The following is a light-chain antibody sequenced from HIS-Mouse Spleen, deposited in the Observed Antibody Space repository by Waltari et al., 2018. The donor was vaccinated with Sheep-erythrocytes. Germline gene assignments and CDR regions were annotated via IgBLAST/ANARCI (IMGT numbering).Light chain of an antibody. CDR1: ALPKKC. CDR2: EDS. CDR3: YSTDSSGNHRV. Sequence: SYELTQPPSVSVSPGQTARITCSGDALPKKCAYWYQQKSGQAPVLVIYEDSKRPSGIPERFSGSSSGTMATLTISGAQVEDEADYYCYSTDSSGNHRVFGTGTKVTVL. J-gene: IGLJ1*01. V-gene: IGLV3-10*01.